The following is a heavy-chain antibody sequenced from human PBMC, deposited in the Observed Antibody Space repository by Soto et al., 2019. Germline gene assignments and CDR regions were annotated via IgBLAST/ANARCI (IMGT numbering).Heavy chain of an antibody. Sequence: GGSLRLSCAASGFTFSSYGMHWVRQAPGKGLEWVSVISVDGSSKYYADSVKGRFTISRDNSKNTLYLQMNSLRAEDTRVYFCAKDFRYRSLYGMDAWGQGTPVTVSS. CDR1: GFTFSSYG. CDR3: AKDFRYRSLYGMDA. V-gene: IGHV3-30*18. D-gene: IGHD3-16*02. CDR2: ISVDGSSK. J-gene: IGHJ6*02.